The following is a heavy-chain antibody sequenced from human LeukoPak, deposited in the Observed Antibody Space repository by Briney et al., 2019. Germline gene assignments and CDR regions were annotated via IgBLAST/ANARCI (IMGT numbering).Heavy chain of an antibody. D-gene: IGHD6-13*01. CDR1: GFTFSSAW. V-gene: IGHV3-23*01. J-gene: IGHJ6*02. CDR2: ISGSGDYT. Sequence: GGSLRLSCAASGFTFSSAWMSWVRQAPGKGLEWVSAISGSGDYTYYADSVKGRFTISRDNSKNTLNLQMNSLRAEDTAIYYCAKLGQQLVSYYGMDAWGQGTTVTVSS. CDR3: AKLGQQLVSYYGMDA.